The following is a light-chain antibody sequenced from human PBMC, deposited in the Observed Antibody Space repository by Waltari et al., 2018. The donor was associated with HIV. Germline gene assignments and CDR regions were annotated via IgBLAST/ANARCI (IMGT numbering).Light chain of an antibody. CDR1: SSNIWNNY. V-gene: IGLV1-51*01. CDR3: GTWDSSLSALV. CDR2: DMT. J-gene: IGLJ2*01. Sequence: QSVLTQPPSVSAAPGQKVTIPCSGSSSNIWNNYVSWYQHLPGTAPKLLISDMTSRPSGVPDRFSGSKSGTSATLGITGLQTGDEADYYCGTWDSSLSALVFGGGTKLTVL.